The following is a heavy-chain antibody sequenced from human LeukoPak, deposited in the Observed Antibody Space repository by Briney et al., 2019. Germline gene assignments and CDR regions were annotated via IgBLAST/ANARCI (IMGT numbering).Heavy chain of an antibody. CDR1: GFTFRSYS. CDR2: ISSXXXXI. D-gene: IGHD3-22*01. V-gene: IGHV3-21*01. Sequence: GGSLRLSRAVSGFTFRSYSMNWXRQXPRKGLEWVSSISSXXXXIYXADSVKGRFTISRDNANNSLYLQMNSLRAEGTAVYYCARXPGXTYYYDSSGYYYRSVGKELDYWGQGTLVTVSS. CDR3: ARXPGXTYYYDSSGYYYRSVGKELDY. J-gene: IGHJ4*02.